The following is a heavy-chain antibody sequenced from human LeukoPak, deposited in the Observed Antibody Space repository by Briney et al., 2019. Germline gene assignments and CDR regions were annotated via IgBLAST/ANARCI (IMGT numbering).Heavy chain of an antibody. J-gene: IGHJ6*02. D-gene: IGHD3-10*01. Sequence: GGSLRLSCAASGFTFSSYSMNWVRQAPGKGLEWVSSISSSSSYIYYADSVKGRFTISRDNAKNSLYLRMNSLRAEDTAVYYCARAMVRGVISLAVDYYYGMDVWGQGTTVTVSS. CDR3: ARAMVRGVISLAVDYYYGMDV. CDR2: ISSSSSYI. CDR1: GFTFSSYS. V-gene: IGHV3-21*01.